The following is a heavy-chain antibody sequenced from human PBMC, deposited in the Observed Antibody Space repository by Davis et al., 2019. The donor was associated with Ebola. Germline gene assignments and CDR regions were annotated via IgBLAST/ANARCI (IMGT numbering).Heavy chain of an antibody. Sequence: SETLSLTCTVSGGSISGYYWSWIRQPAGKGLEWIGRIYTSGSTNYNPSLKSRVTMSVDTSKNQFSLKLSSVTAADTAVYYCARGRGYSYVGYYYGMDVWGQGTTVTVSS. CDR2: IYTSGST. D-gene: IGHD5-18*01. V-gene: IGHV4-4*07. J-gene: IGHJ6*02. CDR3: ARGRGYSYVGYYYGMDV. CDR1: GGSISGYY.